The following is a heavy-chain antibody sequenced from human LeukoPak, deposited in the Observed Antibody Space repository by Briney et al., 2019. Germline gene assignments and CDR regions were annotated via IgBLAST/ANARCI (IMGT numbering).Heavy chain of an antibody. Sequence: SVNVSCKASGGTFSSYANSWVRQAPGQGLEWMGGIIPIFGTANYAQKFQGRVTITTDESTSTAYMELSSLRSEDTAVYYCAREFDYTSGYYYMDVWGKGTTVTVSS. D-gene: IGHD4-11*01. CDR3: AREFDYTSGYYYMDV. V-gene: IGHV1-69*05. CDR1: GGTFSSYA. CDR2: IIPIFGTA. J-gene: IGHJ6*03.